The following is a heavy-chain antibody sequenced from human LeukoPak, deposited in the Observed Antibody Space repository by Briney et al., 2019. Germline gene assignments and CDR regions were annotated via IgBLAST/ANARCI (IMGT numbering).Heavy chain of an antibody. CDR1: GYTFTGYY. D-gene: IGHD6-13*01. CDR2: INPNSGGT. J-gene: IGHJ3*02. V-gene: IGHV1-2*02. CDR3: AKEHGGSSWYEDAFDI. Sequence: ASVKVSCKTSGYTFTGYYMHWVRQAPGQGLEWMGWINPNSGGTNYAKKFQGRVSMTRDTSISTAYMELSRLRSDDTAVYYCAKEHGGSSWYEDAFDIWGQGTMVTVSS.